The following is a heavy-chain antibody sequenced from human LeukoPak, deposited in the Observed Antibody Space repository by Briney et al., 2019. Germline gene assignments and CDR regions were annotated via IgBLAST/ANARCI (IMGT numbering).Heavy chain of an antibody. J-gene: IGHJ3*02. D-gene: IGHD3-22*01. V-gene: IGHV1-24*01. Sequence: ASVKVSCKVSGYTLTELSMHWVRQAPGKGLEWMGGFDPEDGETIYAQKFQGGVTMTEDTSTDTAYMELSSLRSEDTAVYYCARSLTYYSDTSPLSRVFDIWGQGTMVTVSS. CDR3: ARSLTYYSDTSPLSRVFDI. CDR2: FDPEDGET. CDR1: GYTLTELS.